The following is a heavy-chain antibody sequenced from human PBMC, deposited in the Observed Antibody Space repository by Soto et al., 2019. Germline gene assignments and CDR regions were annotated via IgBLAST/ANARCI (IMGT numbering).Heavy chain of an antibody. V-gene: IGHV4-39*01. CDR1: GGSISSSSYY. J-gene: IGHJ5*02. Sequence: SETLSLTCTVSGGSISSSSYYWGWIRQPPGKGLEWIGSIYYSGSTYYNPSLKSRVTISVDTSKNQFSLKLSSVTAADTAVYYCARGGYRYGYWFDPWGQGTLVTVSS. CDR3: ARGGYRYGYWFDP. D-gene: IGHD5-18*01. CDR2: IYYSGST.